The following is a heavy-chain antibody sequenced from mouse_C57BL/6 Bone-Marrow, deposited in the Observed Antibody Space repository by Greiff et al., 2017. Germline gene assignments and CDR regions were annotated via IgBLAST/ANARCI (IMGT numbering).Heavy chain of an antibody. V-gene: IGHV1-82*01. CDR1: GYAFSSSW. CDR2: IYPGDGDT. Sequence: VQLQQSGPELVKPGASVKISCKASGYAFSSSWMNWVKPRPGKGLEWIGRIYPGDGDTNYNGKFKGKATLTADKSSSTAYMQLSSLTSEDSAVYFCARSKEYETDWYFDVWGTGTTVTVSS. CDR3: ARSKEYETDWYFDV. D-gene: IGHD2-14*01. J-gene: IGHJ1*03.